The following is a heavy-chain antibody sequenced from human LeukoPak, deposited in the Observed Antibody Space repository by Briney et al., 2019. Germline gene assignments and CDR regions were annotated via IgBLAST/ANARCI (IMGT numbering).Heavy chain of an antibody. D-gene: IGHD3-22*01. CDR1: GGSISSSSYY. J-gene: IGHJ4*02. CDR2: IYYSGST. CDR3: ARVDFHYYDSSGGPYYFDY. V-gene: IGHV4-39*07. Sequence: SETLSLTCTVSGGSISSSSYYWGWIRQPPGKGLEWIGSIYYSGSTYYNPSLKSRVTISVDTSKNQFSLKLSSVTAADTAVYYCARVDFHYYDSSGGPYYFDYWGQGTLVTVSS.